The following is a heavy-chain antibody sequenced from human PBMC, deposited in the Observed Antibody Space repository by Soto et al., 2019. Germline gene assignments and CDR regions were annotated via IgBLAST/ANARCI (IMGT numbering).Heavy chain of an antibody. CDR3: ARERGVLDSSSSGNFDY. CDR1: GGSISSGGYY. J-gene: IGHJ4*02. Sequence: QVQLQESGPGLVKPSQTLSLTCTVSGGSISSGGYYWSWIRQHPGKGLEWIGYIYYSGSTYYNPSLKCRVTISVDTSKNQFSLKLSSVTAADTAVYYCARERGVLDSSSSGNFDYWGQGTLVTVSS. D-gene: IGHD6-6*01. CDR2: IYYSGST. V-gene: IGHV4-31*03.